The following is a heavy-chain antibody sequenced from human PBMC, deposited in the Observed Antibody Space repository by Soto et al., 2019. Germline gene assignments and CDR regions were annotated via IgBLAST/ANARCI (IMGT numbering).Heavy chain of an antibody. J-gene: IGHJ4*02. V-gene: IGHV1-58*01. CDR2: IVVGSGNT. CDR1: GFTFTSSA. Sequence: SVKVSCKASGFTFTSSAVQWVRQARGQRLEWIGWIVVGSGNTNYAQKFQERVTITRDMSTSTAYMELSSLRSEDTAVYYCAADDGYGGNSANIGYWGQGTLVTVSS. CDR3: AADDGYGGNSANIGY. D-gene: IGHD2-21*02.